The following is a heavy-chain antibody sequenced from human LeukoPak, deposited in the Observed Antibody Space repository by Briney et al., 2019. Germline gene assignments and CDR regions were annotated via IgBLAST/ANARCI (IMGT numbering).Heavy chain of an antibody. D-gene: IGHD1-26*01. Sequence: SQTLSLTCTVSGGSISSGSYYWRWIRQPAAKGLEWIGRIYTSGSTNYNPALKSRVTISVDTSKNQFSLKLSSVTAADTAVYYCAREVGAEPLVWGQGTLVTVSS. J-gene: IGHJ4*02. CDR2: IYTSGST. CDR1: GGSISSGSYY. CDR3: AREVGAEPLV. V-gene: IGHV4-61*02.